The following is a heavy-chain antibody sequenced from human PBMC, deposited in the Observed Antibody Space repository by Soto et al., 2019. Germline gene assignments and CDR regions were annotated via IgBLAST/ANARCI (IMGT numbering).Heavy chain of an antibody. Sequence: ASVKVSCKASGYTFTSYGISWVRQAPGQGLEWMGWISAYNGNTNYAQKLQGRVTMTTDTSTSTAYMELRSLRSDDTAVYYCARDVIGYCSGGSCYSGAFDIWGQGTMVTVSS. J-gene: IGHJ3*02. CDR1: GYTFTSYG. CDR2: ISAYNGNT. CDR3: ARDVIGYCSGGSCYSGAFDI. V-gene: IGHV1-18*01. D-gene: IGHD2-15*01.